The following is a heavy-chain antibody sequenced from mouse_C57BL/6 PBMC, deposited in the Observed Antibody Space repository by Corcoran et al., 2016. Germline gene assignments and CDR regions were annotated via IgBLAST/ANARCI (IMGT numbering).Heavy chain of an antibody. CDR3: ARDSNFRMDY. Sequence: QIQLVQSGPELKKPGETVKISCRASRYTFTTYGMSWVKQAPGKGLKWMGWINTYSGVPTYADDFKGRFAFSLETSASTAYLQINNLKNEDTATYFCARDSNFRMDYWGQGTSVTVSS. V-gene: IGHV9-3*01. J-gene: IGHJ4*01. CDR2: INTYSGVP. CDR1: RYTFTTYG. D-gene: IGHD2-5*01.